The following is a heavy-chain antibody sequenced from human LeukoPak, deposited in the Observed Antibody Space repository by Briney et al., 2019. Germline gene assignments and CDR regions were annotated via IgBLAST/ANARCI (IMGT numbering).Heavy chain of an antibody. Sequence: GGSLRLSCAASGFTFSSYAMSWVRQAPGKGLEWVSAISGSGGSTYYADPVKGRFTISRDNSKNTLYLQMNSLRAEDTAVYYCAKDPYCSGGSCYVVAFDIWGQGTMVTVSS. CDR1: GFTFSSYA. CDR3: AKDPYCSGGSCYVVAFDI. V-gene: IGHV3-23*01. J-gene: IGHJ3*02. D-gene: IGHD2-15*01. CDR2: ISGSGGST.